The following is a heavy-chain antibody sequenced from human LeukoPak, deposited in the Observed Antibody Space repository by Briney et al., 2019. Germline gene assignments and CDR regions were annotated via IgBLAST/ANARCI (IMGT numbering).Heavy chain of an antibody. V-gene: IGHV3-23*01. J-gene: IGHJ4*02. CDR2: ISGSGGST. CDR3: AKGGLAVAGTTKTDDY. D-gene: IGHD6-19*01. Sequence: GGSLRLSCAASGFTFSSYAMSWVRQAPGKGLEWVSAISGSGGSTYYADSVKGRFTISRDNSKNTLYLQMNSLRAEDTAVYYCAKGGLAVAGTTKTDDYWGQGTLVTVSP. CDR1: GFTFSSYA.